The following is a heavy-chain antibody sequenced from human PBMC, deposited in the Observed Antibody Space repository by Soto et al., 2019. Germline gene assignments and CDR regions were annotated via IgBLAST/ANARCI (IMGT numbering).Heavy chain of an antibody. CDR1: GGSISSYY. D-gene: IGHD2-2*01. CDR3: AREARGGYCSSTSCQGGYYGMDV. Sequence: SETLSLTCTVSGGSISSYYWSWIRQPAGKGLEWIGRIYTSGSTNYNPSLKSRVTMSVDTSKNQFSLKLSSVTAADTAVYYCAREARGGYCSSTSCQGGYYGMDVWGQGTTVTVSS. CDR2: IYTSGST. J-gene: IGHJ6*02. V-gene: IGHV4-4*07.